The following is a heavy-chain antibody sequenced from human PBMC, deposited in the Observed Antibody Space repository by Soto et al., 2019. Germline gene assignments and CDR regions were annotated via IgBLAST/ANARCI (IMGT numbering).Heavy chain of an antibody. J-gene: IGHJ6*02. D-gene: IGHD3-22*01. CDR1: GFTFSSYG. Sequence: GGSLRLSCAASGFTFSSYGMHWVRQAPGKGLEWVAVIWYDGSNKYYADSVKGRFTISRDNSKNTLYLQMNSLRAEDTAVYYCARRQHYYDSSGYYYNYPPYYYGMDVWGQGTTVTVSS. CDR2: IWYDGSNK. CDR3: ARRQHYYDSSGYYYNYPPYYYGMDV. V-gene: IGHV3-33*01.